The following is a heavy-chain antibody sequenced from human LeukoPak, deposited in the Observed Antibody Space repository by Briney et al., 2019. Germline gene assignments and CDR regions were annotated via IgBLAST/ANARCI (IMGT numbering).Heavy chain of an antibody. J-gene: IGHJ4*02. CDR1: GFTFSSYW. Sequence: PGGSLRLSCAASGFTFSSYWMSWVRQAPGKGLEWVANIKQDGSEKYYVDSVKGRFTISRDNAKNSLYLQMNSLRAEDTAVYYCARDLGLQGSDFDYWGQGTLVTVSS. CDR2: IKQDGSEK. V-gene: IGHV3-7*01. D-gene: IGHD4-11*01. CDR3: ARDLGLQGSDFDY.